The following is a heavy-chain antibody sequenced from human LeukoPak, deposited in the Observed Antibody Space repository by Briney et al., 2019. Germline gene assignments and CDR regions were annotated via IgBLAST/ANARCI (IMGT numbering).Heavy chain of an antibody. J-gene: IGHJ4*02. D-gene: IGHD4-17*01. CDR1: GDSTNTYF. CDR2: FYYTGTT. CDR3: ASKSTDHGELRFDY. V-gene: IGHV4-59*01. Sequence: PSETLSLTCSISGDSTNTYFWSWIRQPPWKGLEWIGYFYYTGTTNYNPSLNSRVTISVDTSKNQFSLKVNSVTAADTGVYYCASKSTDHGELRFDYWGQGTLVTVSS.